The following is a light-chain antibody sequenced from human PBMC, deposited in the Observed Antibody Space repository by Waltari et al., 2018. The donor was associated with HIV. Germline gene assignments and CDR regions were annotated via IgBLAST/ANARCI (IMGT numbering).Light chain of an antibody. CDR1: SSNIGAGYH. J-gene: IGLJ1*01. V-gene: IGLV1-40*01. CDR3: HSHDSSLSGYV. Sequence: QSVLTQPPSVSGAPGQRVTISCTGSSSNIGAGYHVHWYQQLPGTAPKLLIYGDSNRPSGIPDHFSGAKAGTSASLAMTGLQAADWADYHCHSHDSSLSGYVFGTGTKVTVL. CDR2: GDS.